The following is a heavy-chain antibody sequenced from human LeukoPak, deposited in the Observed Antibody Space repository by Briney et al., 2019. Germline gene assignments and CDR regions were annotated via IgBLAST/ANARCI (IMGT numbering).Heavy chain of an antibody. V-gene: IGHV3-11*04. CDR1: GFTFSDYY. J-gene: IGHJ5*02. Sequence: GGSLRLSCAASGFTFSDYYMSWIRQAPGKGLEWVSCISSSGSTIYYADSVKGRFTISRDNAKNSLYLQMNSLRAEDTAVYYCARDLVVPAAIGYNWFDPWGQGTLVTVSS. D-gene: IGHD2-2*01. CDR3: ARDLVVPAAIGYNWFDP. CDR2: ISSSGSTI.